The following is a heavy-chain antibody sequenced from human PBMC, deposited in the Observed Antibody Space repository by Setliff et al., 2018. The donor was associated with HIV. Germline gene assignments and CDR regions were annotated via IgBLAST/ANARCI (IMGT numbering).Heavy chain of an antibody. CDR3: ARLFSGSPGDY. V-gene: IGHV4-39*01. D-gene: IGHD3-10*01. CDR2: IYYSGST. J-gene: IGHJ4*02. CDR1: SASISSSGYY. Sequence: SETLSLTCTVSSASISSSGYYWGWIRQPPGKGLEWIGSIYYSGSTYYNPSLKSRVTISVDTSKNQFSLKLSSVTAADTAVYYCARLFSGSPGDYWGQGTLVTVSS.